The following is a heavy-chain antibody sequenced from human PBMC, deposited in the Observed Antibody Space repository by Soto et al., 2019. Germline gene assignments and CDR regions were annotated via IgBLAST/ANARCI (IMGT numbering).Heavy chain of an antibody. V-gene: IGHV3-73*01. CDR1: GFTFSDSV. D-gene: IGHD1-1*01. CDR3: TRLNWNGGTDRYYMDV. J-gene: IGHJ6*03. CDR2: IKSKTNSYAT. Sequence: GGSLRLSCAASGFTFSDSVIEWVRQASGKGLEWLGRIKSKTNSYATMYAASVRGRFTISRDDSKNTAFLQMNSLKTEDTAVYYCTRLNWNGGTDRYYMDVWGRGTTVTVSS.